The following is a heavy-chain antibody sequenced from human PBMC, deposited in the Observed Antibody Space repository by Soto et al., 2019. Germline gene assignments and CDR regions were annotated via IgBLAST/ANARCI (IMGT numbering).Heavy chain of an antibody. CDR1: GGSISSYY. D-gene: IGHD3-16*02. J-gene: IGHJ4*02. V-gene: IGHV4-59*08. CDR2: IYYSGST. Sequence: PSETLSLTCTVSGGSISSYYWSWIRQPPGKGLEWIGYIYYSGSTNYNPSLKSRVTISVDTSKNQFSLKLSSVTAADTAVYYCARRRDYVYIWGSYRYVAYYFDYWGQGTLVTVSS. CDR3: ARRRDYVYIWGSYRYVAYYFDY.